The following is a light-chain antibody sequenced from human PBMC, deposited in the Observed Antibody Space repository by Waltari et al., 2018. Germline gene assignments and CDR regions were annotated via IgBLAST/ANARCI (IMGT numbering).Light chain of an antibody. CDR3: QQYNNWPPGDT. CDR1: QTIRTN. V-gene: IGKV3-15*01. Sequence: ETVMTQSPASLSVSPGERATLSCRASQTIRTNLAWYQHKPGQAPRLLIHGASTRAPGIPARFSGSGSGTEFTLTISSLQSEDSAVYYCQQYNNWPPGDTFGQGTKVEIK. CDR2: GAS. J-gene: IGKJ2*01.